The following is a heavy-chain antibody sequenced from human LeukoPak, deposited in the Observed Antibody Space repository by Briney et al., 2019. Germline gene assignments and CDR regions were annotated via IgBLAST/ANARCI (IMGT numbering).Heavy chain of an antibody. CDR2: ISAYNGNT. V-gene: IGHV1-18*01. Sequence: ASVKVSCKASGGTFSSYGISWVRQAPGQGLEWMGWISAYNGNTNYAQKLQGRVTMTTDTSTSTAYMELRSLRSDDTAVYYCARGYYDSSGYYPRYYYYMDVWGKGTTVTVSS. J-gene: IGHJ6*03. D-gene: IGHD3-22*01. CDR1: GGTFSSYG. CDR3: ARGYYDSSGYYPRYYYYMDV.